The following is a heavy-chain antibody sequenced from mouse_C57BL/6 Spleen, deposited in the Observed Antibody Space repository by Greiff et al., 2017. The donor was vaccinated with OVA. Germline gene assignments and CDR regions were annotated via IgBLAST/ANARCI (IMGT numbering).Heavy chain of an antibody. CDR3: TREDFTTVVGFDY. CDR2: ISSGGDYI. V-gene: IGHV5-9-1*02. CDR1: GFTFSSYA. Sequence: EVMLVESGEGLVKPGGSLKLSCAASGFTFSSYAMSWVRQTPEKRLEWVAYISSGGDYIYYADTVKGRFTISRDNARNTLYLQMSSLKSEDTAMFYCTREDFTTVVGFDYWGQGTTLTVSS. J-gene: IGHJ2*01. D-gene: IGHD1-1*01.